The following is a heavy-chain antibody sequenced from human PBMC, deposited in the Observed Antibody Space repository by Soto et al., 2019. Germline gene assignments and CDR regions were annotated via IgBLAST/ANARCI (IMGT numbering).Heavy chain of an antibody. D-gene: IGHD6-13*01. CDR1: GYTFSSYG. V-gene: IGHV1-18*01. J-gene: IGHJ4*02. CDR2: VSGYNGES. Sequence: QVQLVQSGGGVKKPGASVKVSCKASGYTFSSYGICWVRQAPGQRPEFMGWVSGYNGESIYAPSFRGRVTMTTDTSTRTASMELRSLTSDDTAIYYCATDMHASSWYFTNWGQGTPVTVSS. CDR3: ATDMHASSWYFTN.